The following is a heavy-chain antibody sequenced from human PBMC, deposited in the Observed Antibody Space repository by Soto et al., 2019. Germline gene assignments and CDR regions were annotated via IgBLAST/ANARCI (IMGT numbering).Heavy chain of an antibody. CDR2: INSDGSSI. CDR3: AREVSQGYVVRGMGV. D-gene: IGHD3-16*01. J-gene: IGHJ6*02. V-gene: IGHV3-74*01. Sequence: EVQLVESGGGLVQPGGSVRLSCAASKFTITSYWMHWVRQAPGKGLVWVSRINSDGSSISYADAVKGRFTISRDNAKKTLYLQMTGLRVEDTAVYYCAREVSQGYVVRGMGVWGQGTTVTVFS. CDR1: KFTITSYW.